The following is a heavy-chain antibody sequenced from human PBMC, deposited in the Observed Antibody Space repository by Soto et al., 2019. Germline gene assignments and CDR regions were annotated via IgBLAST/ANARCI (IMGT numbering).Heavy chain of an antibody. D-gene: IGHD2-2*02. CDR1: GFTFSNFD. CDR2: IGAARDP. V-gene: IGHV3-13*05. CDR3: ARAYTGRLPRRADYYYAMDV. J-gene: IGHJ6*02. Sequence: EVQLVESGGGLVQPGESLRLSCATSGFTFSNFDMHWVRQVPGKGLEWVSAIGAARDPYYLGSVKGRFTISRENAQNSVYLQMNDLRAGDSAVYYCARAYTGRLPRRADYYYAMDVWGQGTTVTVSS.